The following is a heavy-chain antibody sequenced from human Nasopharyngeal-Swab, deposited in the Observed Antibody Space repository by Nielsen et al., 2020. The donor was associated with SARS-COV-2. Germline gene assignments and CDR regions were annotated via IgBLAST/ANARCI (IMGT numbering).Heavy chain of an antibody. CDR3: ARVTWDSGWSEPFDY. Sequence: SETLSLTCTVSGGSISSGDYYWSWIRQPPGKGLEWIGYIYYSVSTYYNPSLKSRVTISVDTSKNQFSLKLSSVTAADTAVYYCARVTWDSGWSEPFDYWGQGTLVTVSS. CDR1: GGSISSGDYY. J-gene: IGHJ4*02. CDR2: IYYSVST. D-gene: IGHD6-19*01. V-gene: IGHV4-30-4*01.